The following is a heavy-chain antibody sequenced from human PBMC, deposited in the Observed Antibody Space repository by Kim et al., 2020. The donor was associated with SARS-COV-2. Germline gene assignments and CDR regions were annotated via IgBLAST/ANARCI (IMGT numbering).Heavy chain of an antibody. CDR3: ARDRGDYYGSGSYYMIDY. CDR1: GGSISSYY. CDR2: IYYSGST. V-gene: IGHV4-59*13. J-gene: IGHJ4*02. D-gene: IGHD3-10*01. Sequence: SETLSLTCTVSGGSISSYYWSWIRQPPGKGLEWIGYIYYSGSTNYNPSLKSRVTISVDTSKNQFSLKLSSVTAADTAVYYCARDRGDYYGSGSYYMIDYWGQGTLVTVSS.